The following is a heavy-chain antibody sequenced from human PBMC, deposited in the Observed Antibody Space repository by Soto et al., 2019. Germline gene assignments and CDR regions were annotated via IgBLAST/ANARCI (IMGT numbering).Heavy chain of an antibody. J-gene: IGHJ4*02. Sequence: PGGSLRLSCAASGFTFIGYWMHWVRQAPEEGLLWVSRINTDGSTTTYADSVQGRFTISRDNAKNTVYLQMNNLRAEDTAVYYCVRSSFYGSSGYYYGYWGQGTLVTVSS. V-gene: IGHV3-74*01. CDR1: GFTFIGYW. CDR2: INTDGSTT. CDR3: VRSSFYGSSGYYYGY. D-gene: IGHD3-22*01.